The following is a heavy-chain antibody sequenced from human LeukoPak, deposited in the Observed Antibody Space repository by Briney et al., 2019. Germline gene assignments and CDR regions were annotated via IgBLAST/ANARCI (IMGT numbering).Heavy chain of an antibody. D-gene: IGHD4-17*01. CDR3: ARARWTSTETTDYLDY. Sequence: GASVKVSCKASGYIFTDYVIQWVRQAPGQGLEWMGWINAGNGKTNYSQKFQDRVTITRDTSASTAYLELSGRRSEDTAVYFCARARWTSTETTDYLDYWGQGTLVTVSS. CDR1: GYIFTDYV. CDR2: INAGNGKT. V-gene: IGHV1-3*01. J-gene: IGHJ4*02.